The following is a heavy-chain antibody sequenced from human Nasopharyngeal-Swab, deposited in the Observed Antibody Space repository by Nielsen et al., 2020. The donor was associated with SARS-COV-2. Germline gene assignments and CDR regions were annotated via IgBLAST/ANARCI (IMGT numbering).Heavy chain of an antibody. Sequence: GESLKISCAASGFTFSSYWMSWVRQAPGKGLEWVANIKQDGSAKYYVDSVKGRFTISRDNAKNSLYLQMNSLRAEDTAVYYCARASGSSWDFDYWGQGTLVTVSS. J-gene: IGHJ4*02. CDR3: ARASGSSWDFDY. CDR2: IKQDGSAK. V-gene: IGHV3-7*03. CDR1: GFTFSSYW. D-gene: IGHD6-13*01.